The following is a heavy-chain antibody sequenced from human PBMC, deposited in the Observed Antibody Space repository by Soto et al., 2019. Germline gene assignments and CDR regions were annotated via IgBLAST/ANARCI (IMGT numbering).Heavy chain of an antibody. CDR2: IFSNDEK. V-gene: IGHV2-26*01. CDR3: SRTTYYYDSSGLDY. CDR1: GFSLSNARMG. Sequence: QVTLKESGPVLVKPTETLTLTCTVSGFSLSNARMGVSWLRQPPGKALEWLAHIFSNDEKSYSTSLKSRLTISKDTSKSQVVLTMTNMDPVDTATYYCSRTTYYYDSSGLDYWGQGTLVTVSS. J-gene: IGHJ4*02. D-gene: IGHD3-22*01.